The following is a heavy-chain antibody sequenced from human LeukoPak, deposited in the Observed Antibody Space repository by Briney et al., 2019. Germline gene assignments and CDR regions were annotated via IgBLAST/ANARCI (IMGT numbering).Heavy chain of an antibody. J-gene: IGHJ6*03. Sequence: ASVKVSCKASGYTFTGYYIHWVRQAPGQGLAWMGWINPNSGGTNYAQKFQGRVTMTRDTSISTAYMELSRLRFDDTAVYYCARDRVSGWYSSSVVYFYMDVWGKGTTVTVSS. CDR3: ARDRVSGWYSSSVVYFYMDV. D-gene: IGHD6-6*01. CDR2: INPNSGGT. V-gene: IGHV1-2*02. CDR1: GYTFTGYY.